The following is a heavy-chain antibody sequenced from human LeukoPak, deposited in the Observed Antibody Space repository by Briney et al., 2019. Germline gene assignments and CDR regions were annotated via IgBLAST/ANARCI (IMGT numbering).Heavy chain of an antibody. V-gene: IGHV1-24*01. CDR2: FDPEDGEA. Sequence: VASVKVSCKVSGYTLTEFSKHWVRQAPGKGLEWIGGFDPEDGEAIYAQKFQGRVTMTEDTSTDTSYMGLSSLRSEDTAMYYCATDLTAVAATYWGQGTLVTVSS. J-gene: IGHJ4*02. CDR1: GYTLTEFS. CDR3: ATDLTAVAATY. D-gene: IGHD6-19*01.